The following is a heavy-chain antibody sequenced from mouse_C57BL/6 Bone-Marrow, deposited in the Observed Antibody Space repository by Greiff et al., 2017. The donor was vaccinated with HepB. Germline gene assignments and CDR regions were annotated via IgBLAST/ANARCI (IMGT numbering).Heavy chain of an antibody. Sequence: VQLQQSGAELVRPGASVKLSCTASGFNIKDDYMHWVKQRPEQGLEWIGWIDPENGDTEYASKFQGKATITADTSSNTAYLQLSSLTSEDTAVYYGTLYDGYYAWFAYWGQGTLVTVSA. D-gene: IGHD2-3*01. V-gene: IGHV14-4*01. CDR1: GFNIKDDY. CDR2: IDPENGDT. CDR3: TLYDGYYAWFAY. J-gene: IGHJ3*01.